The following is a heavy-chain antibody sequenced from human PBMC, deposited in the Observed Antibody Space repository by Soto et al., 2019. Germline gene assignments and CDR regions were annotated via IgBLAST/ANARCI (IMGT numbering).Heavy chain of an antibody. J-gene: IGHJ6*04. CDR1: GGSIRSVCDY. Sequence: PSETLSLTCTVSGGSIRSVCDYFSCIRQHPGKGLEWIGYIYYSGSTYYNPSTKSRVTISVDTSKNQFSLKLSSVTAEDTAVYYCARDFTGSASYYYGMDVWGKGTTVTVSS. V-gene: IGHV4-31*03. CDR2: IYYSGST. CDR3: ARDFTGSASYYYGMDV. D-gene: IGHD3-10*01.